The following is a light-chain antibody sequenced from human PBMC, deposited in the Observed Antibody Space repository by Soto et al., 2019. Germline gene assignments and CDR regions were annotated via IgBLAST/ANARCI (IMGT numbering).Light chain of an antibody. J-gene: IGKJ1*01. Sequence: DIEMTQSPSSLSASVGDRVTITCRASQSISSYLNWYQQKPRNAPKLLIYAASTLQSGVPSRFSAYGSETDFTLTISNLQAEDFATYYCQQSYTTPRTFGQGTKVEVK. CDR1: QSISSY. CDR2: AAS. CDR3: QQSYTTPRT. V-gene: IGKV1-39*01.